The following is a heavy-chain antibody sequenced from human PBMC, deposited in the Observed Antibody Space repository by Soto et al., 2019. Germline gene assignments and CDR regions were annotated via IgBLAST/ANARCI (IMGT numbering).Heavy chain of an antibody. CDR1: GFTVSSNY. D-gene: IGHD1-26*01. J-gene: IGHJ4*02. CDR2: IYSGGST. CDR3: ARTSGGSYYDFEYYFDY. V-gene: IGHV3-53*01. Sequence: QPGGSLRLSCAASGFTVSSNYMSWVRQAPGKGLEWVSVIYSGGSTYYADSVKGRFTISRDNSKNTLYLQMNSLRAEDTAVYYCARTSGGSYYDFEYYFDYWGQGT.